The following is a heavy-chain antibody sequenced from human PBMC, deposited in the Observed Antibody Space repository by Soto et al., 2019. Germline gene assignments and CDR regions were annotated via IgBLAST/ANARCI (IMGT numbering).Heavy chain of an antibody. CDR2: ISSSSSYI. V-gene: IGHV3-21*01. CDR3: AREGSSSWYAHYYYYGMDV. J-gene: IGHJ6*02. Sequence: LRLSCAASGFTFSSYSMNWVRQAPGKGLEWVSSISSSSSYIYYADSVKGRFTISRDNAKNSLYLQMNSLRAEDTAVYYCAREGSSSWYAHYYYYGMDVWGQGTTVTVSS. CDR1: GFTFSSYS. D-gene: IGHD6-13*01.